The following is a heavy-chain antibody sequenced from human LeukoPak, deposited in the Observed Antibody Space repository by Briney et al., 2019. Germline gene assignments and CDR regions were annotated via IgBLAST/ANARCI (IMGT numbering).Heavy chain of an antibody. CDR2: MNPNSGNT. V-gene: IGHV1-8*03. CDR1: GYTFTSYD. CDR3: ARGDYDFWSGYQNWFGP. D-gene: IGHD3-3*01. J-gene: IGHJ5*02. Sequence: ASVKVSCKASGYTFTSYDINWVRQATGQGLEWMGWMNPNSGNTGYAQKFQGRVTITRNTSISTAYMELSSLRSEDTAVYYCARGDYDFWSGYQNWFGPWGQGTLVTVSS.